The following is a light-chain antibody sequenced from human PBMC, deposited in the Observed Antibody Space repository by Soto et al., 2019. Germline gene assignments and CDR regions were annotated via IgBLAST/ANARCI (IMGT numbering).Light chain of an antibody. V-gene: IGKV1-33*01. CDR1: QNIITY. Sequence: DIEMTQSPSSLSASVGDRVTITCRASQNIITYLNWYQHKPGEAPKLLIYDASKLEAGVPSRFSGRGSGTDFTFSISSLQPEDIATYYCQQYDNVPLTFGGGTKVDIK. CDR3: QQYDNVPLT. CDR2: DAS. J-gene: IGKJ4*01.